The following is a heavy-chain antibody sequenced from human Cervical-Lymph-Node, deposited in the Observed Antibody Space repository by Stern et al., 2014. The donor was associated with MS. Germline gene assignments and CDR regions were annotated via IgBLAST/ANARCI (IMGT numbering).Heavy chain of an antibody. D-gene: IGHD3-3*01. J-gene: IGHJ5*02. V-gene: IGHV1-58*01. CDR3: ASERYTYYDDQRPPGGFDP. Sequence: QLGESGPEVKKPGTSVQVSCKASGFTFSQSAVQWLRQARGHRLEWIGWVVGLPGDVNYAPKFQERVNITRDKFTSTAYLELSSLTSEDTAIYYCASERYTYYDDQRPPGGFDPWGQGTLVTVSS. CDR2: VVGLPGDV. CDR1: GFTFSQSA.